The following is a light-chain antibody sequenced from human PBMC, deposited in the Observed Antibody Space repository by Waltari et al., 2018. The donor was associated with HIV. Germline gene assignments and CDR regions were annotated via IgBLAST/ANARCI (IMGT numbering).Light chain of an antibody. CDR3: GTWDRTLGGGV. J-gene: IGLJ3*02. CDR1: SSNIGNDY. V-gene: IGLV1-51*01. CDR2: DNS. Sequence: QSVLTQPPSVSAAPGQKVTISCSRSSSNIGNDYVSWYQHVPGAAPSLLIYDNSKRPSGIPDRFSGAESGTSATLAITGLQTGDEADYYCGTWDRTLGGGVFGGGTKLTVL.